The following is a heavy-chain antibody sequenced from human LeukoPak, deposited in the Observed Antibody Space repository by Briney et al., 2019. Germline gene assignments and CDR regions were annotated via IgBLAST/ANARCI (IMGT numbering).Heavy chain of an antibody. CDR1: GFTFGSPW. V-gene: IGHV3-74*01. D-gene: IGHD3-10*01. Sequence: GGSLRLSCAASGFTFGSPWMHWVRQAPGKGLVWVSRINSDGSATAYADSVKGRFTISRDNSKNTLYLQVNSLRAEDTAVYYCAKLGSYGSGSYPDWFDPWGQGTLVTVSS. CDR3: AKLGSYGSGSYPDWFDP. CDR2: INSDGSAT. J-gene: IGHJ5*02.